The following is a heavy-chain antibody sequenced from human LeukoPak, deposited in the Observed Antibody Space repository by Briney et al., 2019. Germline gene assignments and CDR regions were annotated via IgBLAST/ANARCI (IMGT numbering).Heavy chain of an antibody. CDR3: AKDGAGGANSYYLDN. Sequence: GGSLTLSCAASGFTFSSYGMHWVRQPPGKGLEWVASISYDGSTKYYAEPANGRFTISREKSKTTMFPQMNSLRPEDTAVYYCAKDGAGGANSYYLDNWGQGTLVTVSS. J-gene: IGHJ4*02. CDR2: ISYDGSTK. V-gene: IGHV3-30*18. CDR1: GFTFSSYG. D-gene: IGHD2-21*01.